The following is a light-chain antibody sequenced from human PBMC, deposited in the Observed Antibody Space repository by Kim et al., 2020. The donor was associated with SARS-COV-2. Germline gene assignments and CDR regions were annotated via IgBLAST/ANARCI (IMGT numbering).Light chain of an antibody. CDR2: YDS. Sequence: APGKTARSTCGGNNIGSKSVHWYQQKPGQAPVLVIYYDSDRPSGIPERFSGSNYGNTATLTISRVEAGDEADYYCQVWDSSSDHVVFGGGTKLTVL. CDR1: NIGSKS. J-gene: IGLJ2*01. CDR3: QVWDSSSDHVV. V-gene: IGLV3-21*04.